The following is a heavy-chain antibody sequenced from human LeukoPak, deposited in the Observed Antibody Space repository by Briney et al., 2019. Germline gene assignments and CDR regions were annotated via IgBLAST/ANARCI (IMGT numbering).Heavy chain of an antibody. CDR2: ISGSGGST. V-gene: IGHV3-23*01. J-gene: IGHJ4*02. Sequence: PGGSLRLSCAASGFAFTSHAMTWVRQAPGKGLEWVSAISGSGGSTYYADSVKGRFTISRDNSKNTLFLQMNSLRAEDTAVYYCAKKATWESHSSSKEHFDYWGQGTLVTVSS. D-gene: IGHD6-13*01. CDR3: AKKATWESHSSSKEHFDY. CDR1: GFAFTSHA.